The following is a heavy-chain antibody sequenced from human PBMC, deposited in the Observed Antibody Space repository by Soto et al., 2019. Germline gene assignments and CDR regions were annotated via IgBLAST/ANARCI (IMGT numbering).Heavy chain of an antibody. J-gene: IGHJ3*02. D-gene: IGHD2-8*01. Sequence: QVQLQESGPGLVKPSETQSLTCTVSGGSISSYYWSWIRQPPGKGLEWIGYIYYSGSTNYNPSLMSRVTISVDTSKNQFSLKMSSVTAVDTAVYYCARGPACIQDLSVAFDIWGHGTMVTVSS. V-gene: IGHV4-59*08. CDR3: ARGPACIQDLSVAFDI. CDR1: GGSISSYY. CDR2: IYYSGST.